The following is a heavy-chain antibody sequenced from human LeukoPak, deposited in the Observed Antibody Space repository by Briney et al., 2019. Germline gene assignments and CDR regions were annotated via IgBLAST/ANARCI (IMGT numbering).Heavy chain of an antibody. V-gene: IGHV3-30*03. D-gene: IGHD3-22*01. CDR3: ASPSYRSSGYLY. CDR2: ISYDGSNK. J-gene: IGHJ4*02. Sequence: GGSLRLSCAASGFTFSSYGMHWVRQAPGKGLEWVAVISYDGSNKYYADSVKGRFTISRDNSKNTLYLQMNSLRAEDTAVYYCASPSYRSSGYLYWGQGTLVTVSS. CDR1: GFTFSSYG.